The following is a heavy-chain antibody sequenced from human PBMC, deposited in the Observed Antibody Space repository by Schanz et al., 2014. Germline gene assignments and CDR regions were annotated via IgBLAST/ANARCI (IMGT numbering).Heavy chain of an antibody. CDR1: GFTFSSYA. CDR3: ARKMKLGVYGGKGHDSLDI. J-gene: IGHJ3*02. CDR2: ISYGTSYI. D-gene: IGHD4-17*01. Sequence: EVQLLESGGGLVQPGGSLRLSCAASGFTFSSYAMSWVRQAPGKGLEWVSSISYGTSYIYYAESVKGRFTVSRDNAKNSVYLQMNGLRVEDTAVYYCARKMKLGVYGGKGHDSLDIWGQGTMVTVSS. V-gene: IGHV3-21*01.